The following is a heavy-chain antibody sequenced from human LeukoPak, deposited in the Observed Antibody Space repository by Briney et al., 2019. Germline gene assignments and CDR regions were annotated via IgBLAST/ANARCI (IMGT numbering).Heavy chain of an antibody. J-gene: IGHJ1*01. Sequence: GGSLRLSCAASGITVNSNYMSWVRQAPGKGLEWVSVIYNGGNTYYADSVKGRFATSRDSSDNTLYLQMNSLRAEDTAVYYCARASGNYYAEYFHSWGQGTLVTVSS. CDR1: GITVNSNY. CDR3: ARASGNYYAEYFHS. V-gene: IGHV3-53*01. CDR2: IYNGGNT. D-gene: IGHD1-26*01.